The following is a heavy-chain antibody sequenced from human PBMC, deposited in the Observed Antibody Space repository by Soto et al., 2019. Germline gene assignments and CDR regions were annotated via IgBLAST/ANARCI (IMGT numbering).Heavy chain of an antibody. J-gene: IGHJ5*02. D-gene: IGHD4-17*01. CDR3: ARSWGLHDYGDYGVEGFDP. V-gene: IGHV3-21*01. Sequence: EVQLVESGGGLVKPGGSLRLSCAASGFTFSSYSMNWVRQAPGKGLEWVSSISSSSSYIYYADSVKGRFTISRDNAKNSLYLQMNSLRAEDTAVYYCARSWGLHDYGDYGVEGFDPWGQGTLVTVSS. CDR1: GFTFSSYS. CDR2: ISSSSSYI.